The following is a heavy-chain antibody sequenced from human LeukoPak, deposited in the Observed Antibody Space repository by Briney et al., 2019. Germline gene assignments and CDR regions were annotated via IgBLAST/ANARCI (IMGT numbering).Heavy chain of an antibody. V-gene: IGHV3-48*01. CDR2: INSKGAVI. CDR1: GFSLSDYG. J-gene: IGHJ4*02. Sequence: GGSLRLSCATSGFSLSDYGMNWVRRAPGKGLEWLSHINSKGAVISYADSVKGRFTISRDTAKNSLYLQMDSLRIEDTAIYFCARDPDGDYDFDYWGQGTLVTVS. CDR3: ARDPDGDYDFDY. D-gene: IGHD4-17*01.